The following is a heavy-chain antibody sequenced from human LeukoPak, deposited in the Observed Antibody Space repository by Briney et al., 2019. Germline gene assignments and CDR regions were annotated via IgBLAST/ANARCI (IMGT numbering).Heavy chain of an antibody. CDR2: INPNSGGT. CDR3: AREHCTSSGCYEYYYYGMDV. J-gene: IGHJ6*02. D-gene: IGHD2-2*01. V-gene: IGHV1-2*02. CDR1: GYTFTHNY. Sequence: GASVKVSCKASGYTFTHNYIQWVRQAPGQGREWMGWINPNSGGTNSAQKVQGRVTMTRDTSVSTAYMELSRLRSDDTAVYYCAREHCTSSGCYEYYYYGMDVWGQGTTVTVSS.